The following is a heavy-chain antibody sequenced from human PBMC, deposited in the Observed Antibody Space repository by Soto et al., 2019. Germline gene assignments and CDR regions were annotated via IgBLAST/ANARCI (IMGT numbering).Heavy chain of an antibody. V-gene: IGHV3-53*01. CDR3: ATWHEREHAYDV. J-gene: IGHJ3*01. D-gene: IGHD1-1*01. CDR2: LYDVDGS. Sequence: DVQLVESGGGLIQPVESLRLSCAAFGLTITGKKYVAWVRQAPGKGLEWVSALYDVDGSFYADSVKGRVTTSSDSSKTTVYLQMNDLRPDDTAVYYCATWHEREHAYDVLGQGTTVTVSS. CDR1: GLTITGKKY.